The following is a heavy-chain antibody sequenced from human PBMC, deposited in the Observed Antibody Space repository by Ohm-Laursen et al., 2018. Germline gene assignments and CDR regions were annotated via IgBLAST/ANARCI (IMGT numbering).Heavy chain of an antibody. J-gene: IGHJ4*02. D-gene: IGHD3-9*01. V-gene: IGHV4-31*01. CDR3: ARVVRYDILTGFYFDY. CDR2: IYYNGKT. Sequence: TLSLTCTVSGGSISSGANYWSWIRQHPGKGREGIGYIYYNGKTYYNPSLKSLVTISVDTSKNQFSLKLSSVTAADTAVYYCARVVRYDILTGFYFDYWGQRALVPVSS. CDR1: GGSISSGANY.